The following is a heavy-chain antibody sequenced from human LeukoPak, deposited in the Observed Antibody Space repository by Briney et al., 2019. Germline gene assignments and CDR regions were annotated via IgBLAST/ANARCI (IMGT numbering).Heavy chain of an antibody. CDR2: INAGNGHT. Sequence: ASVKVSCKASGYTFSGYAIHWVRQAPGQRFEWMGWINAGNGHTKYSQNFQGRVTITRDSSANIVYMELSSLTSEDTAVYYCARGIWSATRVDYYLDNWGQGALVTVSS. D-gene: IGHD5-24*01. V-gene: IGHV1-3*01. CDR1: GYTFSGYA. CDR3: ARGIWSATRVDYYLDN. J-gene: IGHJ4*02.